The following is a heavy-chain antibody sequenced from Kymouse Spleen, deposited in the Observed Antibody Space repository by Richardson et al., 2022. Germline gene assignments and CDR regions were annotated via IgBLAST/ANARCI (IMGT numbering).Heavy chain of an antibody. D-gene: IGHD2-2*02. J-gene: IGHJ4*02. CDR2: IWYDGSNK. V-gene: IGHV3-33*01. CDR1: GFTFSSYG. CDR3: ARDKNVVVPAAIYGSGAFDY. Sequence: QVQLVESGGGVVQPGRSLRLSCAASGFTFSSYGMHWVRQAPGKGLEWVAVIWYDGSNKYYADSVKGRFTISRDNSKNTLYLQMNSLRAEDTAVYYCARDKNVVVPAAIYGSGAFDYWGQGTLVTVSS.